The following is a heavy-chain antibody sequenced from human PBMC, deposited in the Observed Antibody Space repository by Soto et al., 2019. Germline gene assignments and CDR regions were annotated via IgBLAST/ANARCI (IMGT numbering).Heavy chain of an antibody. CDR1: GFTFEIFS. D-gene: IGHD3-16*01. V-gene: IGHV3-23*01. Sequence: VQLLGSGGDLVQPGGSLRLSCVASGFTFEIFSMSWVRQAPGKGLQWVSGISATGGSTHYADSVKGRFTISRDNSRKTLYLHLNSLRSEDTATYYCAKSWGDSWQQSAFDMWGQGTMVTVAS. CDR3: AKSWGDSWQQSAFDM. J-gene: IGHJ3*02. CDR2: ISATGGST.